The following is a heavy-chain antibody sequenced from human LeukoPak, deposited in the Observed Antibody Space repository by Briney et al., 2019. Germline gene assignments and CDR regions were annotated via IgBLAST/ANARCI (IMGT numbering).Heavy chain of an antibody. J-gene: IGHJ4*02. V-gene: IGHV3-30*04. D-gene: IGHD3-10*01. CDR1: VFTFSSYA. CDR3: ARERIRGEDY. CDR2: ISYDGSNK. Sequence: PGRSLRLSCAASVFTFSSYAMHWVRQAPGKGLEWVAVISYDGSNKYYADSMKGRFTISRDNSKNTLYLQMNSLRAEDTAVYYCARERIRGEDYWGQGTLVTVSS.